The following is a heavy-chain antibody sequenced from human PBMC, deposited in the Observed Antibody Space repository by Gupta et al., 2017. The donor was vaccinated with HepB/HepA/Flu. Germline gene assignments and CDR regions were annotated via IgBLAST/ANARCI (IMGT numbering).Heavy chain of an antibody. D-gene: IGHD6-19*01. Sequence: DVQLVESGGGLVKPGESLRLSCAASGFRLGSYSMNWVRRAPGKGREWVSSITSGSSFIYYADSVRGRFTVSRDNAKNSLYLHLNSLRADDTAVYYCARDGVGTGWVFDEWGQGTLVTVSS. CDR2: ITSGSSFI. J-gene: IGHJ4*02. CDR3: ARDGVGTGWVFDE. V-gene: IGHV3-21*02. CDR1: GFRLGSYS.